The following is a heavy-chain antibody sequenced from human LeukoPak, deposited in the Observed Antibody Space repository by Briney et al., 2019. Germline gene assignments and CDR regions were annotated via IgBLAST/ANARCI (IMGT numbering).Heavy chain of an antibody. V-gene: IGHV4-59*01. CDR3: ARSAAYLDY. CDR2: IYYSGST. Sequence: KPSETLSLTCTVSGGSISSYYWSWVRQPPGKGLEWIGYIYYSGSTNYNPSLKSRVTISVDTSTNQFSLKLSSVTAADTAVYYCARSAAYLDYWGQGTLVTVSS. J-gene: IGHJ4*02. D-gene: IGHD6-25*01. CDR1: GGSISSYY.